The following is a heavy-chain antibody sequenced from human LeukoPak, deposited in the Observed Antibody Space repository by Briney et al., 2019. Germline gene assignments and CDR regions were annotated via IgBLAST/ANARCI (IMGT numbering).Heavy chain of an antibody. J-gene: IGHJ4*02. CDR2: IRYDGSNK. D-gene: IGHD3-22*01. Sequence: GGSLRLSCAASGFTFSSYGMHWVRQAPGKGLEWVAFIRYDGSNKYYADSVKGRFTISRDNSKNTLYLQMNSLRAEDTAVYYCAKDHHSSGYYIDYFDYWGRGTLVTVSS. CDR1: GFTFSSYG. CDR3: AKDHHSSGYYIDYFDY. V-gene: IGHV3-30*02.